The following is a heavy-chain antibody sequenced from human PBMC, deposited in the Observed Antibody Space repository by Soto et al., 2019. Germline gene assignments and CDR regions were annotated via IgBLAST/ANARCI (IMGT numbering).Heavy chain of an antibody. J-gene: IGHJ6*02. CDR2: LIPIFGTA. V-gene: IGHV1-69*01. D-gene: IGHD1-20*01. CDR3: ARAPTLITPDYYYYYGMDV. Sequence: QVQLVQSGAEVKKPGSSVKVSCKASGGTFSSYAISWVRQAPGQGLEWMGGLIPIFGTANYAQKFQGRVTITADESTSTAYMELSSLRSEDTAVYYCARAPTLITPDYYYYYGMDVWGQGTTVTVSS. CDR1: GGTFSSYA.